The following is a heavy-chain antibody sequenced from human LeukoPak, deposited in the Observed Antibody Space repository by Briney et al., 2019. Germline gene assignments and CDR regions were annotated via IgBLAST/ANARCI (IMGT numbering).Heavy chain of an antibody. CDR2: INPNSGGT. Sequence: ASVKVSCKASGYTFSVYYMHWVRQAPGQGLEWMGWINPNSGGTNYAQKFQGRVTMTRDTSISTVYMELSRLRSDDTAVYYCATELSYSSGWYAYWGQGTLVTVSS. CDR1: GYTFSVYY. D-gene: IGHD6-19*01. V-gene: IGHV1-2*02. CDR3: ATELSYSSGWYAY. J-gene: IGHJ4*02.